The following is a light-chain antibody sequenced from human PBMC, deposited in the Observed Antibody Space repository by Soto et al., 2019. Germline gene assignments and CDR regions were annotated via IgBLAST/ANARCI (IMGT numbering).Light chain of an antibody. CDR3: CSYAGSSTSV. Sequence: QSVLTQPASVSGSPGQSITSSCTGTSSDVGSYNLVSWYQQHPGKAPKLMIYEGSKRPSGVSNRFSGSKSGNTASLTISGLQAEDEADYYCCSYAGSSTSVFGGGTKVTVL. V-gene: IGLV2-23*01. CDR2: EGS. J-gene: IGLJ2*01. CDR1: SSDVGSYNL.